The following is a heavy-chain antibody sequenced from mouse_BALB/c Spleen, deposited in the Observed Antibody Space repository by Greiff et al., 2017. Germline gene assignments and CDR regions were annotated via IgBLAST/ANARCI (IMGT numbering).Heavy chain of an antibody. V-gene: IGHV2-9-2*01. J-gene: IGHJ4*01. Sequence: VKLMESGPGLVAPSQSLSITCTVSGFSLTSYDISWIRQPPGKGLEWLGVIWTGGGTNYNSAFMSRLSISKDNSKSQVFLKMNSLQTDDTAIYYCVGIYYDSLLAMDYWGQGTSVTVSS. CDR1: GFSLTSYD. CDR2: IWTGGGT. CDR3: VGIYYDSLLAMDY. D-gene: IGHD2-4*01.